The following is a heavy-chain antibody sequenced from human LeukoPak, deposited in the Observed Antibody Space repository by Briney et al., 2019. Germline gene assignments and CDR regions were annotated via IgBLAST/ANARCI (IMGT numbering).Heavy chain of an antibody. D-gene: IGHD6-6*01. CDR2: IYTSGST. CDR3: ARERIAARPSFDY. Sequence: SETLSLTCTVSGGSISSGSYYWSWIRQPAGKGLEWIGRIYTSGSTNYNPSLKSRVTISVDTSKNQFSLKLSSVTAADTAVYYCARERIAARPSFDYWGQGTLVTVSS. V-gene: IGHV4-61*02. CDR1: GGSISSGSYY. J-gene: IGHJ4*02.